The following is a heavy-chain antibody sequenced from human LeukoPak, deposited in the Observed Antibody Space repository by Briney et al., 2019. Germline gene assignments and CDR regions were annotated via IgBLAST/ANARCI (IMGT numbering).Heavy chain of an antibody. V-gene: IGHV3-11*01. Sequence: WGSLRLSCAASGWTVSEYYMSCLRQAPVKGLEWVSCISSSGSTIYYADAVQGRFTISRDNAKNSLYLQMNSLRAEDTAVYYCARVRYSSSWINSWGQGTLVTVSS. J-gene: IGHJ4*02. CDR2: ISSSGSTI. CDR3: ARVRYSSSWINS. CDR1: GWTVSEYY. D-gene: IGHD6-13*01.